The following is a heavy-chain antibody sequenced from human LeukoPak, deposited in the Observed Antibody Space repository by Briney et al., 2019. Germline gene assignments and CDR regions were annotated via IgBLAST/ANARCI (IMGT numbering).Heavy chain of an antibody. Sequence: SQTLSLTCAISGDSVSSNSAAWNWIRQSPSRGLEWLGRTCYRSKWYNDYALSVKSRITINPDTSKNQFSLQLSSVTPEDTAVYYCARSHDSSVYPLDYWGQGTLVTVSS. CDR3: ARSHDSSVYPLDY. CDR1: GDSVSSNSAA. J-gene: IGHJ4*02. CDR2: TCYRSKWYN. V-gene: IGHV6-1*01. D-gene: IGHD3-22*01.